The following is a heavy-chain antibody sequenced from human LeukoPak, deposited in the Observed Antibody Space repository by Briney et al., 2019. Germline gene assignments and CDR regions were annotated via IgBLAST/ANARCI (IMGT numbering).Heavy chain of an antibody. Sequence: SGGSLRLSCAASGFTFSSFAMTWVRQAPGKGLEWVSGFDGNEPNTYYADSVKGRWTISRDNSRNTLYLQMNSLRVEDTAVFYCARDQYDTWSRRGNFDSWGQGTLVIVSS. J-gene: IGHJ4*02. CDR3: ARDQYDTWSRRGNFDS. V-gene: IGHV3-23*01. CDR1: GFTFSSFA. D-gene: IGHD3-3*01. CDR2: FDGNEPNT.